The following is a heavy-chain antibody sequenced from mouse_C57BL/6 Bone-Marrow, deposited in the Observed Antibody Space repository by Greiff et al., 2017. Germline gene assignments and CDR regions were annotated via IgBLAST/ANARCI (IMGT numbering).Heavy chain of an antibody. V-gene: IGHV5-4*01. CDR3: ARHYDYDVYAMDY. Sequence: DVHLVESGGGLVKPGGSLKLSCAASGFTFSSYAMSWVRQTPEKRLEWVATISDGGSYTYYPANVKGRFTISRDNAKNNLYLQMSHLTSEYTAMYYCARHYDYDVYAMDYWGQGTSVTVSS. J-gene: IGHJ4*01. CDR1: GFTFSSYA. D-gene: IGHD2-4*01. CDR2: ISDGGSYT.